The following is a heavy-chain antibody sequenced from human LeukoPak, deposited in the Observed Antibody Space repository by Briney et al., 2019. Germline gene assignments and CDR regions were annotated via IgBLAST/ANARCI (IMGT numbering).Heavy chain of an antibody. CDR2: ISGSGGGT. V-gene: IGHV3-23*01. D-gene: IGHD2-8*01. CDR3: ARALMVLYYYGMDV. J-gene: IGHJ6*02. Sequence: PGGSLRLSCAASGFTFSSYVMSWVRQAPGKGLEWVSGISGSGGGTYYADSVKGRFTISRDNSKNTLYLQMNSLRAEDTAVYYCARALMVLYYYGMDVWGQGTTVTVSS. CDR1: GFTFSSYV.